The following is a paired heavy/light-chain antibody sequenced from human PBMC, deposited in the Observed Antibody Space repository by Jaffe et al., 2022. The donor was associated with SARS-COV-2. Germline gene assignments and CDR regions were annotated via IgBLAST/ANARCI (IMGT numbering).Light chain of an antibody. CDR1: QSVSSN. V-gene: IGKV3-15*01. CDR3: QQYNNWPMLT. CDR2: GAS. J-gene: IGKJ4*01. Sequence: EIVMTQSPATLSVSPGERATLSCRASQSVSSNLAWYQQKPGQAPRLLIYGASTRATGIPARFSGSGSGTEFTLTISSLQSEDFAVYYCQQYNNWPMLTFGGGTKVEIK.
Heavy chain of an antibody. CDR3: ARSYYYDSSGYYNEEYYFDY. CDR1: GGTFSSYA. Sequence: QVQLVQSGAEVKKPGSSVKVSCKASGGTFSSYAISWVRQAPGQGLEWMGGIIPIFGTANYAQKFQGRVTITADESTSTAYMELSSLRSEDTAVYYCARSYYYDSSGYYNEEYYFDYWGQGTLVTVSS. CDR2: IIPIFGTA. J-gene: IGHJ4*02. D-gene: IGHD3-22*01. V-gene: IGHV1-69*01.